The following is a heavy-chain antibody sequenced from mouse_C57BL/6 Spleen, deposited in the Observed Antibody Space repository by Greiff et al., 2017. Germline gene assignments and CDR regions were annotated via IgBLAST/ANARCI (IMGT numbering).Heavy chain of an antibody. CDR1: GFTFSDYG. CDR3: ARREEDWYFDV. V-gene: IGHV5-15*04. J-gene: IGHJ1*03. Sequence: EVMLVESGGGLVQPGGSLKLSCAASGFTFSDYGMAWVRQAPRQGPEWVAFISNLAYSLYYADTVTGRFTISRENAQNTLFLEMSSLRSEDTAMYYCARREEDWYFDVWGTGTTVTVSS. CDR2: ISNLAYSL.